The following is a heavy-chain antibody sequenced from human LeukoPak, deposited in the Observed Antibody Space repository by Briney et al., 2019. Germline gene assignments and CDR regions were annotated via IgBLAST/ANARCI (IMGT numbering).Heavy chain of an antibody. CDR2: INPNIGGT. V-gene: IGHV1-2*02. CDR1: EYTFTDYY. Sequence: ASVRVSCKASEYTFTDYYIHWVRQAPGQGLEWMGWINPNIGGTKYAPRFQGRVTMTRDTSISTAYMELTGLRSDDTAVYYCARGEDPIPAVVHDASDIWGQGTMVTVS. CDR3: ARGEDPIPAVVHDASDI. D-gene: IGHD2-2*01. J-gene: IGHJ3*02.